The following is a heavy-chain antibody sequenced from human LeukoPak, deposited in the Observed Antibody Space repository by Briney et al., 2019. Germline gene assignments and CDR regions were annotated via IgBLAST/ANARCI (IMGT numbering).Heavy chain of an antibody. Sequence: GRSLRLSCAASGFTFSSYGMHWVRQAPGKGLEWVAVIWYDGSNKYYADSVKGRFTISRDNSKNTLYLQMNSLRAEDTAVYYCARELSYGDHGDYWGQGTLVTVSS. CDR3: ARELSYGDHGDY. CDR1: GFTFSSYG. V-gene: IGHV3-33*01. CDR2: IWYDGSNK. J-gene: IGHJ4*02. D-gene: IGHD4-17*01.